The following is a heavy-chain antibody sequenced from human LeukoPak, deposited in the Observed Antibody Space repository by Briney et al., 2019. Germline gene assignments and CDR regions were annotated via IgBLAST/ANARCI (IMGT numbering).Heavy chain of an antibody. Sequence: SETLSLTCTVSGGSISSYYWSWIRQPAGKGLEWIGRIHTSGSTDYNPSFKSRVTMSVDTSKNQFSLKVRSVTAADTAVYYCAREGSATARPFVSNDYWGQGTLMTVSS. J-gene: IGHJ4*02. V-gene: IGHV4-4*07. D-gene: IGHD6-6*01. CDR2: IHTSGST. CDR3: AREGSATARPFVSNDY. CDR1: GGSISSYY.